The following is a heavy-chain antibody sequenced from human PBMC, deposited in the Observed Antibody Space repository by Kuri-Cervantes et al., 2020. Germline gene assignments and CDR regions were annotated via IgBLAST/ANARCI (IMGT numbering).Heavy chain of an antibody. D-gene: IGHD2-2*01. J-gene: IGHJ5*02. Sequence: GESLKISCAASGFTFSSYSMNWVRQAPGKGLEWVSYISSSSSTIYYADSVKGRFTISGDNAKNSLYLQMNSLRAEDTAVYYCARAVLGYCSSTSCPNWFDPWGQGTLVTDSS. CDR3: ARAVLGYCSSTSCPNWFDP. CDR1: GFTFSSYS. CDR2: ISSSSSTI. V-gene: IGHV3-48*01.